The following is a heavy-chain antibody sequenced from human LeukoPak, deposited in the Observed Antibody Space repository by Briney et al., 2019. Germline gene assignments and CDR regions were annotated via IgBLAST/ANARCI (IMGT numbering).Heavy chain of an antibody. Sequence: PGGSLRLSCAASGFTFSSYGMSWVRQAPGKGLEWVSAISGSGGSTYYADSVKGRFTISRDNSKNTLYLQMDSLRAEDTAVYYCAKGKQWLVHWFDPWGQGTLVTVSS. D-gene: IGHD6-19*01. CDR3: AKGKQWLVHWFDP. CDR1: GFTFSSYG. J-gene: IGHJ5*02. V-gene: IGHV3-23*01. CDR2: ISGSGGST.